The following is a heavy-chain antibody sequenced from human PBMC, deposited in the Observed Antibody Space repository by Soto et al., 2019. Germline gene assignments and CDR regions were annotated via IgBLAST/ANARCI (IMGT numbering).Heavy chain of an antibody. V-gene: IGHV4-31*11. CDR2: IYYSGST. Sequence: SETLYLTCAVFGGSIISGGYYWSWIRQHPGKGLEWIGYIYYSGSTYYNPSLKSRVTISVDTSKNQFSLKLSSVTAADTAVYYCARGSEFWSGYYTTRYYFDYWGQGTLVIVYS. J-gene: IGHJ4*02. D-gene: IGHD3-3*01. CDR1: GGSIISGGYY. CDR3: ARGSEFWSGYYTTRYYFDY.